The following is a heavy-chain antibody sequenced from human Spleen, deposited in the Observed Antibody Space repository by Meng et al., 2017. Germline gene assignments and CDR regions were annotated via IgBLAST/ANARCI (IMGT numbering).Heavy chain of an antibody. CDR1: GYSFTSYW. V-gene: IGHV5-51*01. CDR2: IYPGDSDT. D-gene: IGHD3-16*02. CDR3: ARHRGGDYVWGSYRYDPKLNSGFDY. Sequence: GESLKISCKGSGYSFTSYWIGWVRQMPGKGLEWMGIIYPGDSDTRYSPSFQGQVTISADKSISTAYLQWSSLKASDTAMYYCARHRGGDYVWGSYRYDPKLNSGFDYWGQGTLVTVSS. J-gene: IGHJ4*02.